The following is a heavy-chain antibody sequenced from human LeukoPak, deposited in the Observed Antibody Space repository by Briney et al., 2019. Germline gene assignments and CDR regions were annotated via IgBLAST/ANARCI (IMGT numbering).Heavy chain of an antibody. J-gene: IGHJ5*02. V-gene: IGHV4-59*12. CDR2: IYYSGST. Sequence: PSETLSLTCTVSGGSISSYYWSWIRQPPGKGLEWIGYIYYSGSTNYNPSLKSRVTISVDRSKNQFSLKLSSVTAADTAVYYCARVKDDTWGRDHWFDPWGQGTLVTVSS. D-gene: IGHD3-16*01. CDR3: ARVKDDTWGRDHWFDP. CDR1: GGSISSYY.